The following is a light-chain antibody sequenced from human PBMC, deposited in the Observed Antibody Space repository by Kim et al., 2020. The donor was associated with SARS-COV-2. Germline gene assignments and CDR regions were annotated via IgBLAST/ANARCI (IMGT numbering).Light chain of an antibody. CDR1: QSVLYSSNNKNY. J-gene: IGKJ5*01. CDR2: WAS. Sequence: DIVMTQSPDSLAVSLGERATINCKSSQSVLYSSNNKNYLAWYQQKPGQPPELLIYWASTRESGVPDRFSGSGSGTDFTLTISSLQAEDVAVYYCQQYYSHPPAFGPGTRLEIK. V-gene: IGKV4-1*01. CDR3: QQYYSHPPA.